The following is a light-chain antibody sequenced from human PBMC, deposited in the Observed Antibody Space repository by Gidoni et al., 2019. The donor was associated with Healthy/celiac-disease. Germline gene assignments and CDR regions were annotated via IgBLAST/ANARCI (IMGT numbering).Light chain of an antibody. V-gene: IGKV1-5*03. CDR2: QAS. CDR3: QQYNSYWT. J-gene: IGKJ1*01. Sequence: DIQMTQSPSTLSASVGDRVTITCRASQSISSLLACYQKKPGKAPKLLIYQASSLESGVPSRLSGSGYGKEFTLTISSLQPDDFATYYCQQYNSYWTFGQGTKVEIK. CDR1: QSISSL.